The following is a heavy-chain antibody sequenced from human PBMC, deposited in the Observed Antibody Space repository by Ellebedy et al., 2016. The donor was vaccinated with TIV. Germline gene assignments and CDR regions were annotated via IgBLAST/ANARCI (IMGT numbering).Heavy chain of an antibody. CDR3: VKDLSNTGSYIRPFDY. CDR2: INADGDT. V-gene: IGHV3-64D*06. D-gene: IGHD2-2*02. J-gene: IGHJ4*02. Sequence: GESLKISCSASGFTFSSFALHWVRQAPGQGLKHVSAINADGDTYFADSVKGRFTISRDNSKNTLYLQMSSLTTEDTAVYYCVKDLSNTGSYIRPFDYWGQGTLVTVSS. CDR1: GFTFSSFA.